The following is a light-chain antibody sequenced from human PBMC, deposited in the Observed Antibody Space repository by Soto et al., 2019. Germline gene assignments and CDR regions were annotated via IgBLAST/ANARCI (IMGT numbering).Light chain of an antibody. CDR3: SSSTSSNTYV. J-gene: IGLJ1*01. Sequence: QSALTQPPSVSGSPGQSVTISCTGTSSDVGSYNRVSWYQQPPGTAPKVMIYEVSNRPSGVPDRFSGSKSGNTASLTISGLQHEDEDDYSCSSSTSSNTYVFGTGTKVTVL. V-gene: IGLV2-18*02. CDR1: SSDVGSYNR. CDR2: EVS.